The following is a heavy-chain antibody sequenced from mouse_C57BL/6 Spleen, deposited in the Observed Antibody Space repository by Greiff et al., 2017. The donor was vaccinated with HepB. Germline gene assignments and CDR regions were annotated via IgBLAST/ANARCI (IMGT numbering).Heavy chain of an antibody. CDR2: IRLKSDNYAT. CDR1: GFTFSNYW. V-gene: IGHV6-3*01. J-gene: IGHJ4*01. CDR3: TEGGLTYAMDY. Sequence: DVKLQESGGGLVQPGGSMKLSCVASGFTFSNYWMNWVRQSPEKGLEWVAQIRLKSDNYATHYAESVKGRFTISRDDSKSSVYLQMNNLSAEDTGIYYCTEGGLTYAMDYWGQGTSVTVSS. D-gene: IGHD4-1*01.